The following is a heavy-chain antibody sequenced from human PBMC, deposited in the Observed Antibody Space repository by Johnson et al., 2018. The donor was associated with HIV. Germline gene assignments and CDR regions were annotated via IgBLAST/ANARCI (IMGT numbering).Heavy chain of an antibody. CDR1: GFTVSSNY. Sequence: VQLVESGGGLVQPGGSLRLSCAASGFTVSSNYMNWVRQAPVKGLECVSVIYSGGSTYYADSVKGRSTISTVNSNNTVYLQMNSLRAEDTAVYYCARDSQTYDYVWGSYRLKGDDASDIGGQGTGVTVSS. D-gene: IGHD3-16*02. V-gene: IGHV3-66*02. CDR2: IYSGGST. J-gene: IGHJ3*02. CDR3: ARDSQTYDYVWGSYRLKGDDASDI.